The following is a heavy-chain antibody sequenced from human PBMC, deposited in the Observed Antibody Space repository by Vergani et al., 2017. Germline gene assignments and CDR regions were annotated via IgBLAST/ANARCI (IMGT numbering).Heavy chain of an antibody. CDR3: ATGGLRARLSPDGYYYYDGMDV. J-gene: IGHJ6*02. CDR1: GYTLTELS. CDR2: FDPEDGET. Sequence: QVQLLQSGAEVKKPGASVMVSCKVSGYTLTELSMHWVRQAPGKGLEWVGGFDPEDGETIYAPKFQGRVTMSEDTSTDTAYMERSSLRAEDTAVYYCATGGLRARLSPDGYYYYDGMDVWGQGTTVTVSS. V-gene: IGHV1-24*01. D-gene: IGHD6-6*01.